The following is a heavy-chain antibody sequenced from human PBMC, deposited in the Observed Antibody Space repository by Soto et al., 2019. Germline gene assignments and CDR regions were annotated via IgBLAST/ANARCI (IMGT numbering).Heavy chain of an antibody. J-gene: IGHJ6*02. V-gene: IGHV3-23*01. CDR3: GLIAVATYYYGMDV. CDR1: GFTFSSYA. Sequence: AGGSLRFSCAASGFTFSSYAMSWVRQAPGKGLEWVSAISGSGGSTYYADSVKGRFTISRDNSKNTLYLQMNSLRAEDTAVYYCGLIAVATYYYGMDVWGQGTTVTVSS. CDR2: ISGSGGST. D-gene: IGHD6-19*01.